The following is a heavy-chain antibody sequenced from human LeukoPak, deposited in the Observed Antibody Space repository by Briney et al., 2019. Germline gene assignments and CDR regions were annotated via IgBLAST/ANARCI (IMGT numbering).Heavy chain of an antibody. CDR3: AKDGGSYQFDS. D-gene: IGHD1-26*01. V-gene: IGHV3-23*01. CDR1: GFTFSSYG. J-gene: IGHJ4*02. Sequence: GWSLRLSCVASGFTFSSYGMSWVRQAPGKGLEWVSAISGSGGKTYNADSVKGRFTISRDNSRITLYLQMNSLRAEDTAVYYCAKDGGSYQFDSWGQGTLVTVSS. CDR2: ISGSGGKT.